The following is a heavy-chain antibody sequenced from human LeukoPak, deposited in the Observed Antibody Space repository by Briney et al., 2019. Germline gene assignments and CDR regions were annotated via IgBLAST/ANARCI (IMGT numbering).Heavy chain of an antibody. CDR1: GFTFSIYG. J-gene: IGHJ4*02. CDR3: ASITMVRGVIPDY. V-gene: IGHV3-48*04. Sequence: GGTLRLSCAGSGFTFSIYGMNWVRQAPGKGLEWVSYISSSGSTIYYADSVKGRFTISRDNAKNSLYLQMNSLRAEDTAVYYCASITMVRGVIPDYWGQGTLVTVSS. CDR2: ISSSGSTI. D-gene: IGHD3-10*01.